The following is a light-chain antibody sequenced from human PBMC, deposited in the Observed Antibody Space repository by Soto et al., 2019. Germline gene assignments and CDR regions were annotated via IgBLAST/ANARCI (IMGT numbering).Light chain of an antibody. J-gene: IGKJ4*01. CDR2: GAS. V-gene: IGKV3-15*01. CDR3: QQYNNWPPLT. Sequence: EIVMTQSPATQSVSPGESATLSCRASQSVSGNLAWYQQKPGQAPRLLIYGASTRATGIPARFSGSGSGTEFTLTISSLQSEDFAVYYCQQYNNWPPLTFGGGTKVEIK. CDR1: QSVSGN.